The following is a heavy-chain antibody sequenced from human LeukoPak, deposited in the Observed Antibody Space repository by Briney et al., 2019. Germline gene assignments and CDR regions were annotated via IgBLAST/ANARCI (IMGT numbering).Heavy chain of an antibody. CDR2: IYYSGST. V-gene: IGHV4-39*07. J-gene: IGHJ4*02. CDR3: ARGSTLAAPGLVNY. CDR1: GGSISSSSYY. D-gene: IGHD6-25*01. Sequence: PSETLSLTCTVSGGSISSSSYYWGWIRQPPGKGLEWIGSIYYSGSTYYNPSLKSRVTISVDTSKNQFSLKLSSVTAADTAVYYCARGSTLAAPGLVNYWGQGTLVTVSS.